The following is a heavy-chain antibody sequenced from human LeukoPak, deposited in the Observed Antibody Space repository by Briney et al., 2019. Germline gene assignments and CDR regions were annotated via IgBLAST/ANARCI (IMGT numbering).Heavy chain of an antibody. CDR3: ARLRYPNIGYSSPIDY. Sequence: PSETLSLTCTVSSGSMNSYYWSWIRQPPGKGLEWIGYIYYSGNTNYNPSLKSRVTISVDTSKNQFSLKLSSVTAADTAVYYCARLRYPNIGYSSPIDYWGQGTLVTVSS. V-gene: IGHV4-59*08. J-gene: IGHJ4*02. CDR2: IYYSGNT. D-gene: IGHD5-18*01. CDR1: SGSMNSYY.